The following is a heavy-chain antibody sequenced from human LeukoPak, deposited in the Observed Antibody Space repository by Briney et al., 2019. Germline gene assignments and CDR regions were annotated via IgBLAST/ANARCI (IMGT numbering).Heavy chain of an antibody. V-gene: IGHV4-4*07. CDR3: ARPIEYGVFDI. CDR1: GGSIISYY. J-gene: IGHJ3*02. Sequence: ASETLSLTCTVSGGSIISYYWSWIRQPAGKGLEWIGRIYTSGSTNYNPSLKSRVTMSVDTSKNQFSLKLSSVTAADTAVYYCARPIEYGVFDIWGQGTMVTVSS. CDR2: IYTSGST. D-gene: IGHD6-6*01.